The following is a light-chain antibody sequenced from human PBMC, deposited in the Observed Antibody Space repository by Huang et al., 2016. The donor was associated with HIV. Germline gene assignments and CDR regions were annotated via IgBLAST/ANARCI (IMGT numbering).Light chain of an antibody. CDR3: QQRSHWPWT. CDR2: DTS. J-gene: IGKJ1*01. V-gene: IGKV3-11*01. Sequence: EIVMAQSPATLSLSPGQRATLSCRASQSVITYLAWFQHRPGQAPRLLIYDTSIRATGIPARFVGSVSGTDFTLTISSLEPEDFAVYYCQQRSHWPWTCGQGTRVEI. CDR1: QSVITY.